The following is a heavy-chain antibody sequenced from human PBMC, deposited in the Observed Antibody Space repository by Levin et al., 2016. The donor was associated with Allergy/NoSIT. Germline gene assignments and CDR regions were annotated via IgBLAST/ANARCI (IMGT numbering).Heavy chain of an antibody. V-gene: IGHV4-34*01. D-gene: IGHD1-1*01. CDR3: ARGTVLDY. Sequence: WIRQPPGKGLEWIGEINHSGSTNYNPSLKSRVTISVDTSKNQFSLKLSSVTAADTAVYYCARGTVLDYVGPGNPGHRLL. J-gene: IGHJ4*02. CDR2: INHSGST.